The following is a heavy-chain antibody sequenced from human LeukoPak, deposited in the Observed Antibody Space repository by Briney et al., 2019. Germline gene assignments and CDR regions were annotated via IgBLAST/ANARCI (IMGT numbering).Heavy chain of an antibody. Sequence: SETLSLTCTVSGGSISSYYWSWLRQPAGKGLEWIGRIYTSGSTNYNPSLKSRVTMSVDTSKNQFSLKLSSVTAADTAVYYCARDPNTYYYDSSGYYGDAFDIWGQGTMVTVSS. CDR2: IYTSGST. CDR1: GGSISSYY. CDR3: ARDPNTYYYDSSGYYGDAFDI. J-gene: IGHJ3*02. V-gene: IGHV4-4*07. D-gene: IGHD3-22*01.